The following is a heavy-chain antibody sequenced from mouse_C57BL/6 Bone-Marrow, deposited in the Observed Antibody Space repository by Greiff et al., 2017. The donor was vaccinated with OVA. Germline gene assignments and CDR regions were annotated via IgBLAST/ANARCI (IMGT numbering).Heavy chain of an antibody. D-gene: IGHD1-1*01. CDR1: GYTFTSYW. CDR2: IDPSDSYP. CDR3: ARERDGRSL. V-gene: IGHV1-69*01. J-gene: IGHJ2*01. Sequence: QVQLQQPGAELVMPGASVKLSCKASGYTFTSYWMHWVKQRPGQGLEWIGEIDPSDSYPNYNQKFKGKSTLTVDKSSSTAYMQLSSLTSEDSAVYYCARERDGRSLWGQGTTLTVSS.